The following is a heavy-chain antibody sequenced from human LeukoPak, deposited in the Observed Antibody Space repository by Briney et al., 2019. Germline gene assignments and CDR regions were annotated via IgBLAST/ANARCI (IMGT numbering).Heavy chain of an antibody. CDR1: GFTFSGSA. CDR2: IRSKANSYAT. Sequence: GGSLRLSCAASGFTFSGSAMHWVRQASGKGLEWVGRIRSKANSYATAYAASVKGRFTISRDDSKNTAYLQMNSLKTEDTAAYYCTRPGIAVAGSDYWGQGTLVTVSS. V-gene: IGHV3-73*01. J-gene: IGHJ4*02. D-gene: IGHD6-19*01. CDR3: TRPGIAVAGSDY.